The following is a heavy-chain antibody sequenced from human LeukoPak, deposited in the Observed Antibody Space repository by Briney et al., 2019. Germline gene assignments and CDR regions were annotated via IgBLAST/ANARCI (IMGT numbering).Heavy chain of an antibody. CDR3: AGYSSSWYYYMDV. D-gene: IGHD6-13*01. Sequence: SETLSLTCAVYGGSFSGYYWSWIRQPPGKGLEWIGEINHSGSTNYNLSLKSRVTISVDTSKNQFSLKLSSVTAADTAVYYCAGYSSSWYYYMDVWGKGTTVTVSS. CDR1: GGSFSGYY. CDR2: INHSGST. J-gene: IGHJ6*03. V-gene: IGHV4-34*01.